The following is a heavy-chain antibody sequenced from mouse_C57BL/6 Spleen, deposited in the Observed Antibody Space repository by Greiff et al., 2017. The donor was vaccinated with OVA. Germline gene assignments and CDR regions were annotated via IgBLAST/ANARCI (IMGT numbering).Heavy chain of an antibody. CDR3: ARGDQRDWYFDV. CDR1: GFSLPSYG. V-gene: IGHV2-2*01. J-gene: IGHJ1*03. Sequence: QVQLKESGPGLVQPSQSLSITCPVSGFSLPSYGVPWFRPSPGRGLGWLGVIWGGGSTAYNAAFISRLSISKDNSKSQVFFKMNSLQADDTAIYYCARGDQRDWYFDVWGTGTTVTVSS. CDR2: IWGGGST. D-gene: IGHD3-3*01.